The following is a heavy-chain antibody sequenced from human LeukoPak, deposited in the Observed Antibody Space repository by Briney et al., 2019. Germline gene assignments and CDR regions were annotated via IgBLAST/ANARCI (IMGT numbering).Heavy chain of an antibody. V-gene: IGHV4-34*01. Sequence: SETLSLTCAVYGGSFSGYYWSWIRQPPGKGLEWIGSIYYSGSTYYNPSLKSRVTISVDTSKNQFSLKLSSVTAADTAVYYCARRYCSSTSCYLENWFDPWGQGTLVTVSS. CDR2: IYYSGST. CDR1: GGSFSGYY. D-gene: IGHD2-2*01. J-gene: IGHJ5*02. CDR3: ARRYCSSTSCYLENWFDP.